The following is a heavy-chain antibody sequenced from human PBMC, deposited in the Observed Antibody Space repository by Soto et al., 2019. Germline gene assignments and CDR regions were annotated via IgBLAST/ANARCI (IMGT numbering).Heavy chain of an antibody. CDR2: IYYSGST. CDR1: GGSISSYY. Sequence: TLSLTCTVSGGSISSYYWSWIRQPPGKGLEWIGYIYYSGSTNYNPSLKSRVTISVDTSKNQFSLKLSSVTAADTAVYYCARTPPLGYFDYWGQGTLVTVSS. V-gene: IGHV4-59*08. CDR3: ARTPPLGYFDY. J-gene: IGHJ4*02.